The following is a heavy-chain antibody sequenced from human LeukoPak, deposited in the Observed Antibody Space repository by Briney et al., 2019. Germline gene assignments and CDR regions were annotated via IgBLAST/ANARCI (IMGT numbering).Heavy chain of an antibody. CDR2: IYYSGST. D-gene: IGHD3-22*01. V-gene: IGHV4-59*08. CDR3: ARHMTVTYDAFDI. Sequence: KASETLSLTCIVSAGSTRGYYWSWIRRPPGKGLEWIGYIYYSGSTKYNPSLKSRVTISVDTSERQFSLKLSSVTAADTAAYYCARHMTVTYDAFDIWGQGTMVTVSS. J-gene: IGHJ3*02. CDR1: AGSTRGYY.